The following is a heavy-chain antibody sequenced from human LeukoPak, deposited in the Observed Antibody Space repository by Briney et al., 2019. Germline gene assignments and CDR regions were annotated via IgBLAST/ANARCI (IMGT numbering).Heavy chain of an antibody. V-gene: IGHV3-74*01. CDR2: INGDASST. CDR3: ARARGNTYGYFEY. Sequence: PGGSLRLSCAASGLTLSGYWMHWVRQAPGKGLVWVSRINGDASSTSYADSVKGRFTIPRDNAKSTLYPQMNSLRVEDTAVYYCARARGNTYGYFEYWGQGTLVTVSS. CDR1: GLTLSGYW. J-gene: IGHJ4*02. D-gene: IGHD5-18*01.